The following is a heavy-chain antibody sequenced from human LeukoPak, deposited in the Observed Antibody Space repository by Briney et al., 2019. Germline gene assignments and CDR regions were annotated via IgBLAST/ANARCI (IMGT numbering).Heavy chain of an antibody. CDR2: ISNDGDNK. D-gene: IGHD1-7*01. CDR1: GFTFNNYH. Sequence: GGSLRLSCVASGFTFNNYHMHWVRLAPGKGLEWVALISNDGDNKVYADSVKGRFTISRDNSKNTLYLQMNSLSADDTAVYNCAREVGTSGRAGYFVYWGQGSLVTVSS. J-gene: IGHJ4*02. CDR3: AREVGTSGRAGYFVY. V-gene: IGHV3-30*03.